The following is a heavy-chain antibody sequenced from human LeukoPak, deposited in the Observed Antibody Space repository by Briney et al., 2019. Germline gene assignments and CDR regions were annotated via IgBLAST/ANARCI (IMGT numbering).Heavy chain of an antibody. V-gene: IGHV3-66*01. CDR2: IYSGGST. Sequence: LAGGSLRLSCAASGFTVSSNYMSWVRQAPGKGLEWVSVIYSGGSTYYADSVKGRFTISRDNSKNTLYLQMNSLRAEDTAVYYCARELGGEGILWWSRNKAKHQYYFDYWGQGTLVTVSS. CDR1: GFTVSSNY. J-gene: IGHJ4*02. D-gene: IGHD2-21*01. CDR3: ARELGGEGILWWSRNKAKHQYYFDY.